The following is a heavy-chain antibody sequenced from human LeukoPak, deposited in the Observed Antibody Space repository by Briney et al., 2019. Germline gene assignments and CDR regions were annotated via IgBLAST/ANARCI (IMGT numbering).Heavy chain of an antibody. V-gene: IGHV3-30*04. CDR1: GFTFSSYA. CDR2: ISYDGSNK. D-gene: IGHD5-24*01. Sequence: GRSLRLSCAASGFTFSSYAMHWVRQAPGKGLEWEAVISYDGSNKYYADSVKGRFTISRDNSKNTLYLQMNSLRAEDTAVYYCARDRDGYNYYYYYMDVWGKGTTVTVSS. CDR3: ARDRDGYNYYYYYMDV. J-gene: IGHJ6*03.